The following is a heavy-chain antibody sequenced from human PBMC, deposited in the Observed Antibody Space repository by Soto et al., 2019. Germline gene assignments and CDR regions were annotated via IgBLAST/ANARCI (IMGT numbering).Heavy chain of an antibody. V-gene: IGHV4-34*01. Sequence: QVQVQQWGAGLLKPSETLSLTCAVYGGSFSGYYWTWIRQPPGKGLEWNGEIHPSGSINYNPSLMSRVTISVDMSKNQFSLELSSVTAADTAVYYCARGRDAYKTGNYWGQGTLVTVSS. CDR1: GGSFSGYY. J-gene: IGHJ4*02. D-gene: IGHD1-1*01. CDR3: ARGRDAYKTGNY. CDR2: IHPSGSI.